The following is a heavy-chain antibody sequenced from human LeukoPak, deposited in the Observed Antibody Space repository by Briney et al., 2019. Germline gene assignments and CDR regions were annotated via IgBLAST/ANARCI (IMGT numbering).Heavy chain of an antibody. CDR1: GYSFTKSW. CDR2: INPGDSEI. J-gene: IGHJ4*02. V-gene: IGHV5-51*01. Sequence: GGPLKFSCKGSGYSFTKSWIGGVRQMPGKGLEVVGIINPGDSEIRYSPSFQAQVTISVDKSINTAYLQWSSLKASDTAMYYFSRQGCTTTSCHTIDSWGQGTLVSVSS. D-gene: IGHD2-2*02. CDR3: SRQGCTTTSCHTIDS.